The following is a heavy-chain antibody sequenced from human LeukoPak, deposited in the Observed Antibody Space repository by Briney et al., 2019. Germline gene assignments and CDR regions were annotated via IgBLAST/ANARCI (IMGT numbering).Heavy chain of an antibody. V-gene: IGHV1-2*02. Sequence: ASVKVSCKASGYTFTSYGISWVRQAPGQGLEWMGWINPNSGGTNYAQRFQGRVTMTRDTSISTAYMELSRLRSDDTAVYYCAREWRYFDWFIDYWGQGTLVTVSS. J-gene: IGHJ4*02. D-gene: IGHD3-9*01. CDR3: AREWRYFDWFIDY. CDR2: INPNSGGT. CDR1: GYTFTSYG.